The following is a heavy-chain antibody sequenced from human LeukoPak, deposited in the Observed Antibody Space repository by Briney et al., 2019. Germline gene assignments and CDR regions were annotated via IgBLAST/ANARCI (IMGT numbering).Heavy chain of an antibody. CDR1: GFTFNTYA. D-gene: IGHD3-10*01. V-gene: IGHV3-23*01. CDR3: AKGITMVRGVIAKTLFDY. J-gene: IGHJ4*02. Sequence: PGGSLRLSCEASGFTFNTYAMTWVRQGPGEGLEWVSYISDSGGSTYYADSVKGRFTISRDNSKNTLFLQMSSLRAEDTAVYYCAKGITMVRGVIAKTLFDYWGQGALVTVSS. CDR2: ISDSGGST.